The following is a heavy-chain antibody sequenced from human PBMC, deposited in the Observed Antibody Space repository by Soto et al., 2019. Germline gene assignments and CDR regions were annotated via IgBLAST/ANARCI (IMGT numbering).Heavy chain of an antibody. Sequence: EVQLVESGGGLVQPGGSLSLSCAAFGFPFSRYWMSWLRQAPGKGLEWVANIKQDGSEKSYVDSVKGRFSISRDNAKNSLYLQMNSLRAEDTAVYFCGRDLPSISGRPGGWFDPWGQGTPVTVSS. CDR1: GFPFSRYW. CDR2: IKQDGSEK. V-gene: IGHV3-7*01. CDR3: GRDLPSISGRPGGWFDP. J-gene: IGHJ5*02. D-gene: IGHD6-6*01.